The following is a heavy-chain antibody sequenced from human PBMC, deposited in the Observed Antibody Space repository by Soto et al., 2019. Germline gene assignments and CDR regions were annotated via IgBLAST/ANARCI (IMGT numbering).Heavy chain of an antibody. Sequence: GESLKISCKGSGYSFTSYWIGWVRHMPGKGLEWMGIICPGASAKRYSQYFQGKFTISADKSISTDCMKWRSLKASETAMYYCARKDSGYDLGVYYYYGMDVWGQGTTVTVSS. CDR2: ICPGASAK. D-gene: IGHD5-12*01. CDR3: ARKDSGYDLGVYYYYGMDV. V-gene: IGHV5-51*01. CDR1: GYSFTSYW. J-gene: IGHJ6*02.